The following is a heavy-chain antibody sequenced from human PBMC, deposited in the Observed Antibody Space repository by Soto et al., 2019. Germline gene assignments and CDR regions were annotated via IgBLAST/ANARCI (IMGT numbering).Heavy chain of an antibody. J-gene: IGHJ5*02. Sequence: PSETLSLTCTVSGASINSYYWSWIRQPPGKGLEWIGYIYNSGPTNYNPSLKSRVSISVDTSKNQFSLKLTSVTAADTAVYHCARYNWNSVVRWFDPWGQGTLVTVSS. CDR3: ARYNWNSVVRWFDP. D-gene: IGHD1-7*01. CDR2: IYNSGPT. V-gene: IGHV4-59*01. CDR1: GASINSYY.